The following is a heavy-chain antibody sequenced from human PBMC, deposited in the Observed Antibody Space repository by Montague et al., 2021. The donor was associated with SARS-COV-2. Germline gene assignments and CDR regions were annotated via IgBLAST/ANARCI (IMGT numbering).Heavy chain of an antibody. D-gene: IGHD2-15*01. CDR2: INYSGST. CDR1: GGSISSYY. CDR3: ARNLVVHYWYGMDV. J-gene: IGHJ6*02. Sequence: SETLSLTCTVAGGSISSYYWSWIRQPPGKGLEWLGYINYSGSTNYNPFLKSRVTISVDTSKNQFSLNLSSVTAADTAVYYCARNLVVHYWYGMDVWGQGTTVTVSS. V-gene: IGHV4-59*01.